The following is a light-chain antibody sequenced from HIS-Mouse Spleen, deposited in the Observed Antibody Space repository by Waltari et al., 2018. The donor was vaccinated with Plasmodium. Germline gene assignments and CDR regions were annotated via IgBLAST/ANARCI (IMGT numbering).Light chain of an antibody. CDR1: ALPKKY. CDR3: YSTDSSGNHRV. J-gene: IGLJ3*02. Sequence: SYELTQPPSVSVSPGQTARITCSGAALPKKYAYWYQQKSGHAPGLVIYEDSKRPSGIPEGFSGSSSVTMATLTISGAQVEDEADYYCYSTDSSGNHRVFGGGTKLTVL. V-gene: IGLV3-10*01. CDR2: EDS.